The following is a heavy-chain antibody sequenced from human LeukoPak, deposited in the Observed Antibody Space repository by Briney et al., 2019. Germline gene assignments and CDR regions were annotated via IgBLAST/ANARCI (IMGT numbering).Heavy chain of an antibody. J-gene: IGHJ4*02. Sequence: KPSGTLSLTCTVSGGSISSSSYFWGWIRQPPGKGLEWIGSIFYSGSTYYNSSLKSRVTISVDKSKNQFSPKLSSVTAADTAVYYCARERHIWRLRCNLDYWGQGTLVTVSS. V-gene: IGHV4-39*07. CDR2: IFYSGST. CDR1: GGSISSSSYF. CDR3: ARERHIWRLRCNLDY. D-gene: IGHD5-12*01.